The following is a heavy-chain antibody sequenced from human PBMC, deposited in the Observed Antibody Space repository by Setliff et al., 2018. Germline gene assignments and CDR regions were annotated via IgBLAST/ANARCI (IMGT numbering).Heavy chain of an antibody. V-gene: IGHV4-39*07. J-gene: IGHJ4*02. CDR1: GGSISSSSHY. D-gene: IGHD3-3*01. CDR2: IYYTGST. Sequence: PSETLSLTCTVSGGSISSSSHYWGWIRQPPGKGLEWIGSIYYTGSTYYNPSLKSRLTISVDASTNQFSLKLYSVTAADTAVYYCRYWSGYYNNDYWGQGTLVTVS. CDR3: RYWSGYYNNDY.